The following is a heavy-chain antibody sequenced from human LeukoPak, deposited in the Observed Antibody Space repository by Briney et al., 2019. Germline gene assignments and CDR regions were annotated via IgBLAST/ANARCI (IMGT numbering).Heavy chain of an antibody. D-gene: IGHD2-2*01. CDR2: IIPIFGTA. J-gene: IGHJ5*02. CDR1: GGTFSSYA. Sequence: SVKVSCKASGGTFSSYAISWVRQAPGQGLEWMGGIIPIFGTANYAQKFQGRVPITADESTSTAYMELSSLRSEDTAVYYCARDIVVVPAAIVPWGFDPWGQGTPVTVSS. CDR3: ARDIVVVPAAIVPWGFDP. V-gene: IGHV1-69*01.